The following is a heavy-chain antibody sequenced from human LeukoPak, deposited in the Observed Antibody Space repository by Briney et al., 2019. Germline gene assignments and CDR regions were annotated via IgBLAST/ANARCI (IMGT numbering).Heavy chain of an antibody. D-gene: IGHD5-12*01. CDR2: ISSSGSTI. Sequence: GGSLRLSCVASGFTFSSYWMTWVRQAPGKGLEWVSYISSSGSTIYYADFVKGRFTISRDNAKNSLYLQMNSLRAEDTAVYYCARESFSGYDAWGQGTLVTVSS. CDR1: GFTFSSYW. V-gene: IGHV3-48*04. CDR3: ARESFSGYDA. J-gene: IGHJ5*02.